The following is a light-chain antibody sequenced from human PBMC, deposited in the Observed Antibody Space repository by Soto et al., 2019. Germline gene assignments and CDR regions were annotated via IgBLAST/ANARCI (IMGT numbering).Light chain of an antibody. CDR2: DVT. V-gene: IGLV2-14*01. Sequence: QSALTQPASVSGSPGQSITISCPGTSSDVGGYNYVSWYQQHPVKAPKLMIYDVTNRLSGVSDRFSGSKSVNTATLTISGLQAEDEADYYCSSYTSSSTPYVFGTGTKLTVL. CDR1: SSDVGGYNY. J-gene: IGLJ1*01. CDR3: SSYTSSSTPYV.